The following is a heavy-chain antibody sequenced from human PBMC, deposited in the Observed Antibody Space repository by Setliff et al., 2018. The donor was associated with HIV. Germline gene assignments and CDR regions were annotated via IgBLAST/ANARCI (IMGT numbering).Heavy chain of an antibody. CDR2: IDPEDGET. J-gene: IGHJ3*02. Sequence: ASVKVSCKASGYTLSEYYMHWVQQAPGKGLEWMGRIDPEDGETLYAEKFRGRVTMTADMSTNTAYLELGSLRSEDTAVYYRARRAVAGVGDAFDIWGQGTMVTVSS. D-gene: IGHD6-19*01. CDR3: ARRAVAGVGDAFDI. V-gene: IGHV1-69-2*01. CDR1: GYTLSEYY.